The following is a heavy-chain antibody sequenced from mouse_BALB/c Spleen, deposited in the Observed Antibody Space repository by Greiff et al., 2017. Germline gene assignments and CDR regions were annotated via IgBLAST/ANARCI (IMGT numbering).Heavy chain of an antibody. V-gene: IGHV5-17*02. D-gene: IGHD1-3*01. Sequence: DVQLVESGGGLVQPGGSRKLSCAASGFTFSSFGMHWVRQAPEKGLEWVAYISSGSSTIYYADTVKGRFTISRDNPKNTLFLQMTSLRSEDTAMYYCARGDRLTEFAYWGQGTLVTVSA. CDR2: ISSGSSTI. CDR3: ARGDRLTEFAY. CDR1: GFTFSSFG. J-gene: IGHJ3*01.